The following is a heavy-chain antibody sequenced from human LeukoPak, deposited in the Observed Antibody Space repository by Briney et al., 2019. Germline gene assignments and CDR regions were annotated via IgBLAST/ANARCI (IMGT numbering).Heavy chain of an antibody. CDR3: ARWNEAAAGTSGWFDP. V-gene: IGHV4-39*07. Sequence: SETLSLTCTVSGGSISSSSYYWGWIRQPPGKGLEWIGSIYYSGSTYYNPSLKSRVTISVDTSKNQFSLKLSSVTAADTAVYYCARWNEAAAGTSGWFDPWGQGTLVTVSS. CDR2: IYYSGST. J-gene: IGHJ5*02. CDR1: GGSISSSSYY. D-gene: IGHD6-13*01.